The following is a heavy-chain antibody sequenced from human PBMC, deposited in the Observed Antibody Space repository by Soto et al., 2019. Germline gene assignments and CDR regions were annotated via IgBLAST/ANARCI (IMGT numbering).Heavy chain of an antibody. CDR2: IFHDGSS. Sequence: QIHLQESGPGLVKPAETLSLTCAVSGASIGSGGWWSWVRQPPGKGLEWIAEIFHDGSSNYRPSLKSRVTISVDLSHNQFPLNLYSVTAADTAVYYCARHEGWTGPDQWGQGTLVTVAS. D-gene: IGHD2-8*02. V-gene: IGHV4-4*02. CDR3: ARHEGWTGPDQ. CDR1: GASIGSGGW. J-gene: IGHJ5*02.